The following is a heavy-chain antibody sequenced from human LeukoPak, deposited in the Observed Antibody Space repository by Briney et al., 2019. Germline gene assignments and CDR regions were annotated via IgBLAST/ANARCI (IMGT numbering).Heavy chain of an antibody. Sequence: GASVKVSCKASGYSFTRYYMHWVRQAPAQGLAGMGIINPSGCGTSYAHKFQGSVTMTRDMSTSTVYMELSSLRSEDTAVYYCARGNTYYYDSSGIPRGYYYYYYMDVWRKGPTVTVSS. J-gene: IGHJ6*03. CDR3: ARGNTYYYDSSGIPRGYYYYYYMDV. V-gene: IGHV1-46*01. D-gene: IGHD3-22*01. CDR1: GYSFTRYY. CDR2: INPSGCGT.